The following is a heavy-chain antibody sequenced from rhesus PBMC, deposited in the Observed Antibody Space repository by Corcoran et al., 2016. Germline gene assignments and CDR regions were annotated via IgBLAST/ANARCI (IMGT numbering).Heavy chain of an antibody. D-gene: IGHD4-29*01. J-gene: IGHJ4*01. CDR3: ARGGSYGSTPFDY. CDR2: IYGSSGST. Sequence: QVQLQESAPGLVKPSETLSLTCAVSVGSIRRIYWSWPRPPPGKGLEWIGRIYGSSGSTSYNPSLTSRVTISTDTSKNQFSLKLSSVTAADTAVYYCARGGSYGSTPFDYWGQGVLVTVSS. CDR1: VGSIRRIY. V-gene: IGHV4-147*01.